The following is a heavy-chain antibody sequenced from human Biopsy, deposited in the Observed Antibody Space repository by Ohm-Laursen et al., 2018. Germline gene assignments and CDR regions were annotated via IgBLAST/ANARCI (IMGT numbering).Heavy chain of an antibody. Sequence: SLRLSCAASGFTFSDYYMNWFRRAPGKGLEWIAYIHKDSTTEYYADSVRGRFSISRDNAQKSLYLQMNSLRAEDTAVYYCARDRRDWHHFFDYWGQGTEVIVSS. CDR2: IHKDSTTE. CDR3: ARDRRDWHHFFDY. J-gene: IGHJ4*02. V-gene: IGHV3-11*01. D-gene: IGHD3-3*02. CDR1: GFTFSDYY.